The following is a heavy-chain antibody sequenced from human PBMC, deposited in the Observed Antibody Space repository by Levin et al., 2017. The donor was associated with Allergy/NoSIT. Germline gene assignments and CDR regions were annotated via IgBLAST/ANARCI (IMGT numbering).Heavy chain of an antibody. CDR2: ISYDGSNK. V-gene: IGHV3-30-3*01. J-gene: IGHJ6*03. CDR3: ARGRYYGSGSPPGYMDV. Sequence: LSLTCAASGFTFSSYAMHWVRQAPGKGLEWVAVISYDGSNKYYADSVKGRFTISRDNSKNTLYLQMNSLRAEDTAVYYCARGRYYGSGSPPGYMDVWGKGTTVTVSS. D-gene: IGHD3-10*01. CDR1: GFTFSSYA.